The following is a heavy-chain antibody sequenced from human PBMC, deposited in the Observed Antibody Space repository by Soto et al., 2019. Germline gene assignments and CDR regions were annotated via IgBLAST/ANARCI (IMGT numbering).Heavy chain of an antibody. CDR2: VSTSGST. D-gene: IGHD3-16*01. CDR3: ARHGGTFDP. V-gene: IGHV4-59*08. J-gene: IGHJ5*02. Sequence: WTWIRQPPGKGLEWIGYVSTSGSTDSNPSLKSRVTISVDTSKNQVSPKLRSVTASDTAVYYCARHGGTFDPWGQGTLVTVS.